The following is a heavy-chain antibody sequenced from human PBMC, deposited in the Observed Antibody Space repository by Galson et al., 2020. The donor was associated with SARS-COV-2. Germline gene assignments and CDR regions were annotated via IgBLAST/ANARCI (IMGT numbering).Heavy chain of an antibody. CDR3: ARVMPYGDYLDY. V-gene: IGHV3-53*01. Sequence: GESLKISCAASGFTVSSNYMSWVRQAPGKGLKWVSVIYSGGSTYYADSVKGRFTISRDNSKNTLYLQMNSLRAEDTAVYYCARVMPYGDYLDYWGQGTLVTVSS. CDR1: GFTVSSNY. CDR2: IYSGGST. J-gene: IGHJ4*02. D-gene: IGHD4-17*01.